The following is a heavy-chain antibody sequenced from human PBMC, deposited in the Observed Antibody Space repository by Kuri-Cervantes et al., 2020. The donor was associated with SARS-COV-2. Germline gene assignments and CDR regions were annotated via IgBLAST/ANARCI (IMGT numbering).Heavy chain of an antibody. CDR2: ISYDGSNK. CDR3: AKDHWDDY. V-gene: IGHV3-30*18. J-gene: IGHJ4*02. Sequence: GESLKISCAASGFTFSSYRMNCVRQAPGKALEWVAVISYDGSNKYYADSVKGRFTISRDNSKNTLYLQMNSLRAEDTAVYYCAKDHWDDYWGQGTLVTVSS. D-gene: IGHD7-27*01. CDR1: GFTFSSYR.